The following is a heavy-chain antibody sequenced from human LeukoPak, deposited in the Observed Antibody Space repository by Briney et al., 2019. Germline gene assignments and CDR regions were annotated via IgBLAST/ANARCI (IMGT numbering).Heavy chain of an antibody. CDR3: ARSSSIHYHDSDTKDWYIDL. Sequence: GGSLRLSCGAAGFSFSSYEMNWVRQAPGKGLEWVSYISNLGSTIYDADSVKGRFTISRDNAKKSLYLQLSSLSAGDTALYYCARSSSIHYHDSDTKDWYIDLWGRGTLVTVSS. V-gene: IGHV3-48*03. J-gene: IGHJ2*01. CDR2: ISNLGSTI. CDR1: GFSFSSYE. D-gene: IGHD3-22*01.